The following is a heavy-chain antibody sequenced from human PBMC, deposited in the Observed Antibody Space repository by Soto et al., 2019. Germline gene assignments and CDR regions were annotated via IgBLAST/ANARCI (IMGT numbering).Heavy chain of an antibody. CDR3: ARNDSGSKNFDY. J-gene: IGHJ4*02. CDR1: DGSISSGGYY. Sequence: QVQLQESGPGLVKPSQTLSLTCSVSDGSISSGGYYWSWIRLHPGKGLEWIGYISDNGRPYYNPSLKSRVTISEDRSKNQFSLRLRSVTAADTAVYYCARNDSGSKNFDYWGQGTLVTVSS. V-gene: IGHV4-31*03. CDR2: ISDNGRP. D-gene: IGHD3-10*01.